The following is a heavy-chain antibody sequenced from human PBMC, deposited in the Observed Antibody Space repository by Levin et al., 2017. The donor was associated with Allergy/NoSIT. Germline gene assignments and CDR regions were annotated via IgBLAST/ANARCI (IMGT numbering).Heavy chain of an antibody. Sequence: GGSLRLSCAASGFTFTTFAMSWVRQAPGKGLEWVSTISANGESIYYADSVRGRFTVSRDNSKNTLYVQMNSLRAEDTAIYYCAKVFWDGANTLDPFSHWGQGTLVTVSS. V-gene: IGHV3-23*01. CDR1: GFTFTTFA. D-gene: IGHD4/OR15-4a*01. CDR3: AKVFWDGANTLDPFSH. CDR2: ISANGESI. J-gene: IGHJ4*02.